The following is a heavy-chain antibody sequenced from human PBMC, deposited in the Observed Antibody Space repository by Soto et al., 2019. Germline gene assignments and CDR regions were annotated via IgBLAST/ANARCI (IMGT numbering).Heavy chain of an antibody. J-gene: IGHJ5*02. CDR1: GDSISSYY. CDR2: IYHSGST. Sequence: PSETLSLTCTVSGDSISSYYWTWIRQPPGKGLEWIGDIYHSGSTNYNPSLKSRVTISVDTSKNQFSLKLSSVTAADTAVYYCARGLDSSSWYLINWFDPWGQGTLVTVSS. CDR3: ARGLDSSSWYLINWFDP. D-gene: IGHD6-13*01. V-gene: IGHV4-59*12.